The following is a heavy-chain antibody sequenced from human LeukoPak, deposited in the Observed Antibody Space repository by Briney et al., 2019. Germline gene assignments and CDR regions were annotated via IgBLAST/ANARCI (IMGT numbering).Heavy chain of an antibody. CDR3: ASDSPPPKYFQH. CDR2: IKQDGSEE. Sequence: PGGSLRLSCAASGFTFSSYWMSWVRQAPGKGLEWVANIKQDGSEEYYVDSVKGRFTISRDNAKNSLYLQMNSLRAEDTAVYYCASDSPPPKYFQHWGQGTLVTVSS. J-gene: IGHJ1*01. V-gene: IGHV3-7*03. CDR1: GFTFSSYW.